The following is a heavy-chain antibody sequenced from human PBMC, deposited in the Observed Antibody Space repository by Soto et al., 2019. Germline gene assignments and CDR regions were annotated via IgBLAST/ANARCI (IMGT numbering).Heavy chain of an antibody. J-gene: IGHJ4*02. CDR2: INPSGDST. V-gene: IGHV1-46*04. D-gene: IGHD6-19*01. Sequence: ASVKVSCKASGYTFTSYYMHWVRQAPGQGLEWMGIINPSGDSTYYADSVKGRFTISRDNSKNTLYLQMKSLRAEDTAVYYCASRTSGWYFDYWGQGTVVTVSS. CDR3: ASRTSGWYFDY. CDR1: GYTFTSYY.